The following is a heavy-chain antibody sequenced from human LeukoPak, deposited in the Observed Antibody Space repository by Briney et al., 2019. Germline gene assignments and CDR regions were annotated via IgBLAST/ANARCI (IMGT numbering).Heavy chain of an antibody. V-gene: IGHV3-21*01. Sequence: GGSLRLSCAASGFTFSSYSMNWVRQAPGKGLEWVSFISSGSTYIYYADSVKGRFTISRDDAKNSLYLQMGSLRADDTAVYYCARDRVVSGRFGEVASWGQGTLVTVSS. CDR1: GFTFSSYS. CDR2: ISSGSTYI. J-gene: IGHJ5*01. CDR3: ARDRVVSGRFGEVAS. D-gene: IGHD3-10*01.